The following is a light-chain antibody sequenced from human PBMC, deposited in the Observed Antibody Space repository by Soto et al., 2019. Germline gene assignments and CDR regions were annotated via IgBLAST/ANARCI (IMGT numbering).Light chain of an antibody. CDR3: QQYADSPTWT. Sequence: ELVLTQSPGTLSLSPGERATLSCRASQSVTSSYLAWYQQKPGQPPRLVIYGASNRATGIPDRFSGTGSGPDFTLTISRLEPEDFAIYYCQQYADSPTWTFGQGTKVEIK. CDR2: GAS. CDR1: QSVTSSY. V-gene: IGKV3-20*01. J-gene: IGKJ1*01.